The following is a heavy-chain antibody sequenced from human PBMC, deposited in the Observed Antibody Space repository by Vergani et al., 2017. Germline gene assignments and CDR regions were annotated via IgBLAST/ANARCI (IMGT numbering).Heavy chain of an antibody. D-gene: IGHD3-3*01. CDR1: GYTFTSYG. J-gene: IGHJ5*02. CDR3: ARALYDFWSGFERGGFDP. Sequence: QVQLVQSGAEVKKPGASVKVSCKASGYTFTSYGISWVRQAPGQGLEWMGWISAYNGNTNYAQKLQGRVTMATDTYTSTAYMELRSLRSVDTAVYYCARALYDFWSGFERGGFDPWGQGTLVTVSS. CDR2: ISAYNGNT. V-gene: IGHV1-18*04.